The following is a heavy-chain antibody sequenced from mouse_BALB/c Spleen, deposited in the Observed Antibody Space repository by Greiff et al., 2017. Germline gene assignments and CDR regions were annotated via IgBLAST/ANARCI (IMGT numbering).Heavy chain of an antibody. D-gene: IGHD3-2*01. Sequence: LVKPGASVKISCKASGYSFTGYYMHWVKQSHGQSLEWIGYISCYNGATSYNQKFKGKATLTVDTSSSTTYMQFNSLTSEDSAVYYCAREALDSSGYAWFAYWGQGTLVTVSA. V-gene: IGHV1S34*01. J-gene: IGHJ3*01. CDR1: GYSFTGYY. CDR2: ISCYNGAT. CDR3: AREALDSSGYAWFAY.